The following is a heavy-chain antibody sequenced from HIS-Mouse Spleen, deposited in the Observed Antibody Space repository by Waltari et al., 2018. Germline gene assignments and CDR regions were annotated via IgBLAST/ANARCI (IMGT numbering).Heavy chain of an antibody. CDR3: AREIPYSSSWYDWYFDL. D-gene: IGHD6-13*01. CDR1: GGSMSSSSYY. V-gene: IGHV4-39*07. CDR2: TYYSGST. Sequence: QLQLQESGPGLVKPSETLSRTCTVSGGSMSSSSYYPGWIRQPPGRGLEWIGSTYYSGSTYYNPSLKSRVTISVDTSKNQFSLKLSSVTAADTAVYYCAREIPYSSSWYDWYFDLWGRGTLVTVSS. J-gene: IGHJ2*01.